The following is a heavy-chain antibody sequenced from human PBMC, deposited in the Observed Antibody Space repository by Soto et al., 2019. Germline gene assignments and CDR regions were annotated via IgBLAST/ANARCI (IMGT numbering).Heavy chain of an antibody. CDR1: GFTFDDYA. V-gene: IGHV3-9*01. D-gene: IGHD6-19*01. J-gene: IGHJ4*02. Sequence: PGGSLRLSCAASGFTFDDYAMHWVRQAPGKGLEWVSGISWNSGSIGYADSVKGRFTISRDNSKNTLYLQMNSLRAEDTAVYYCAKDPSSIAVAVWDYWGQGTLVTVSS. CDR2: ISWNSGSI. CDR3: AKDPSSIAVAVWDY.